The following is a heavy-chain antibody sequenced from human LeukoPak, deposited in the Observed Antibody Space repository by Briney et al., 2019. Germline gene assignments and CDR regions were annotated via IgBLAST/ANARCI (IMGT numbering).Heavy chain of an antibody. D-gene: IGHD3-3*01. V-gene: IGHV3-66*01. J-gene: IGHJ4*02. CDR1: GFIVSNTY. CDR2: IYSGGST. Sequence: GGSLRLSCAASGFIVSNTYMSWVRQAPGKGLEWVSVIYSGGSTYYADSVKGRFTISRDISENTVYLQMNSLRVEDTAVYYCARVPYYDLWSGPGYFDYWGQGTLVTVSS. CDR3: ARVPYYDLWSGPGYFDY.